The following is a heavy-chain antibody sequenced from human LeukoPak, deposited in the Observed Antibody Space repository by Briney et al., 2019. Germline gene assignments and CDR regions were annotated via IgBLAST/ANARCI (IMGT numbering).Heavy chain of an antibody. CDR3: ARHPYGVLDY. CDR1: GFNFDSYW. D-gene: IGHD4-17*01. J-gene: IGHJ4*02. Sequence: GGSLRLSCAVSGFNFDSYWMTWVRQAPGKGLEWVANIKPDGSEKYYVDSVKGRFTISRDNAKNSLYLQMDGLRAEDTAVYYCARHPYGVLDYWGQGTLVSISS. CDR2: IKPDGSEK. V-gene: IGHV3-7*01.